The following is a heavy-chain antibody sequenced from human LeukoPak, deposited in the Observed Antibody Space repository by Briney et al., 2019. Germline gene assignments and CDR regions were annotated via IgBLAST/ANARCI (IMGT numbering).Heavy chain of an antibody. J-gene: IGHJ6*03. CDR3: ARRVASLYGDYSYYYYYYMDV. CDR2: INHSGST. CDR1: GGSFSGYY. V-gene: IGHV4-34*01. D-gene: IGHD4-17*01. Sequence: SETLSLTCAVYGGSFSGYYWSWIRQPPGKGLEWIGEINHSGSTNYNPSLKSRVAISVDTSKNQFSLKLSSVTAADTAVYYCARRVASLYGDYSYYYYYYMDVWGKGTTVTISS.